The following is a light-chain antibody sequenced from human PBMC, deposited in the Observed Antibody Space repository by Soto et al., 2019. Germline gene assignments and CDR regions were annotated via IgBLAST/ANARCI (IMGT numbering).Light chain of an antibody. V-gene: IGKV1-5*01. CDR3: KQYNSYSPWT. CDR2: DAS. J-gene: IGKJ1*01. CDR1: QSISSW. Sequence: DIQMTQSPSTLSASVGDRVTITCRASQSISSWLAWYQQKPGKAPKLLIYDASSLESGVPSRFSGSGSGTEFTLTISSLQPDDFATYYCKQYNSYSPWTFGQGTKVEIK.